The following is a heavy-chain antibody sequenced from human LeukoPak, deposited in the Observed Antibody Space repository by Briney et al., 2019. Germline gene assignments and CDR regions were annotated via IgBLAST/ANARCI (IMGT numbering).Heavy chain of an antibody. D-gene: IGHD6-13*01. CDR1: GDSMKNYY. Sequence: SETLSLTCTVSGDSMKNYYWAWIRQPPGKGLEWIGYIHDTRGTNYNPYLKSRVTMSLDTSKNHFSLSLKTVTAADTAVYFCAGGIGYATSPADHLGQGTLVIVSS. CDR2: IHDTRGT. CDR3: AGGIGYATSPADH. J-gene: IGHJ5*02. V-gene: IGHV4-59*01.